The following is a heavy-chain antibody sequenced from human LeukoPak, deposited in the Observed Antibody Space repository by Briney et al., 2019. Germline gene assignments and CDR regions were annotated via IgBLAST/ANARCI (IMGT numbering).Heavy chain of an antibody. Sequence: GGSLRLSCAASGFTFSSYEMNWVRQAPGKGLEWVSYISSSGSTIYYADSVKGRFTISRDNAKNSLYLQMNSLRAEDTAVYYCARGYSSGWLHFDYWGQGTLVTVSS. V-gene: IGHV3-48*03. CDR2: ISSSGSTI. CDR1: GFTFSSYE. CDR3: ARGYSSGWLHFDY. J-gene: IGHJ4*02. D-gene: IGHD6-19*01.